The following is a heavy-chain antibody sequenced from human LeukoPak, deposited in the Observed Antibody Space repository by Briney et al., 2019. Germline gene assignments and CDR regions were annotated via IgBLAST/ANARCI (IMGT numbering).Heavy chain of an antibody. D-gene: IGHD1-14*01. Sequence: GGSLRLSCAASGFTFSNYAMHWVRQAPGKGLEWVAVISYDGTNKYYADSVKGRFTISRDNSKNMLYLQMNSLRPEDTAMYYCDPEGYDPWGQGTLVTVSS. J-gene: IGHJ5*02. CDR2: ISYDGTNK. V-gene: IGHV3-30-3*01. CDR3: DPEGYDP. CDR1: GFTFSNYA.